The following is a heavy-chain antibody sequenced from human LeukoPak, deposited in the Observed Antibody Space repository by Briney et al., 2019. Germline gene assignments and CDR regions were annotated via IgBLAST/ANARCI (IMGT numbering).Heavy chain of an antibody. Sequence: PGRSLRLSCAASGFTFSSYAMHWVRQPPGKGLEWVTMISYDGSTKYYTDSVKGRFTISRDSSKNTLYLQMNSLRAEDTAVYYCAIGSYCSGGSCYPLFDYWGRGTLVTVSS. CDR3: AIGSYCSGGSCYPLFDY. J-gene: IGHJ4*02. D-gene: IGHD2-15*01. V-gene: IGHV3-30*14. CDR1: GFTFSSYA. CDR2: ISYDGSTK.